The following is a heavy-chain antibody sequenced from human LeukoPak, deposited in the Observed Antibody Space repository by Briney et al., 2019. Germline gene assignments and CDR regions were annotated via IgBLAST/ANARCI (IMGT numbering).Heavy chain of an antibody. J-gene: IGHJ3*02. CDR2: IKQDGSEK. CDR3: ARDLAGPPQEAFDI. V-gene: IGHV3-7*01. Sequence: GGSLRLSCAASGLTFCRDWMSGVRQAPGKGLEWVANIKQDGSEKHYVDSVTGRFTISRDNAKNTLYLQMNSLRADDTAVYYCARDLAGPPQEAFDIWGQGTMVTVSS. CDR1: GLTFCRDW.